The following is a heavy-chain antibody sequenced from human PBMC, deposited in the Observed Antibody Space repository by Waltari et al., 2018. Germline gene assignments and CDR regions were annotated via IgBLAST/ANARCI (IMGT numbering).Heavy chain of an antibody. J-gene: IGHJ3*02. CDR2: IWYDGSNK. D-gene: IGHD3-3*01. V-gene: IGHV3-33*01. CDR3: ARGDGGSGLGASDI. CDR1: GFTFTNHG. Sequence: QVQLVESGGGVVQSGRSLRLSCVGSGFTFTNHGMNWVRQAPGKGVEWVAVIWYDGSNKNYVDYVKGRFTISRDNSKNTMYLEMNRLRAEDTAVYFCARGDGGSGLGASDIWGQGTMVTVSS.